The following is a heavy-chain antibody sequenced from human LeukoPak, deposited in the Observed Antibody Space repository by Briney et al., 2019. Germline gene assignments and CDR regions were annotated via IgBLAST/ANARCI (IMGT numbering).Heavy chain of an antibody. J-gene: IGHJ4*02. CDR3: ASSRNYDFWSGSSGGY. D-gene: IGHD3-3*01. Sequence: GGSLRLSCAASGFTFSSYAMHWVRQAPGKGLEWVAVISDDGSNKYYADSVKGRFTISRDNSKNTLYLQMNSLRAEDTAVYYCASSRNYDFWSGSSGGYWGQGTLVTVSS. V-gene: IGHV3-30*14. CDR2: ISDDGSNK. CDR1: GFTFSSYA.